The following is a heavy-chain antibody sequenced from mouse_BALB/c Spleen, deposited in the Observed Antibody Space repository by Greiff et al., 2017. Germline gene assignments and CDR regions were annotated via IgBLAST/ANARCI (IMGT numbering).Heavy chain of an antibody. CDR1: GYAFTNYL. CDR2: INPGSGGT. V-gene: IGHV1-54*01. J-gene: IGHJ2*01. D-gene: IGHD1-2*01. Sequence: VQLQQSGAELVRPGTSVKVSCKASGYAFTNYLIEWVKQRPGQGLEWIGVINPGSGGTNYNEKFKGKATLTADKSSSTAYMQLSSLTSDDSAVYFCARWGHYYGYFDYWGQGTTLTVSS. CDR3: ARWGHYYGYFDY.